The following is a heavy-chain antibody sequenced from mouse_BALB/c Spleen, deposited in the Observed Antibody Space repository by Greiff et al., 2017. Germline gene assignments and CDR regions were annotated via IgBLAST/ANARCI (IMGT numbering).Heavy chain of an antibody. Sequence: EVQGVESGGGLVKPGGSLKLSCAASGFTFSSYAMSWVRQSPEKRLEWVAEISSGGSYTYYPDTVTGRFTISRDNAKNTLYLEMSSLRSEDTAMYYCARDNGTTVGYFDVWGAGTTVTVSS. V-gene: IGHV5-9-4*01. D-gene: IGHD1-1*01. CDR2: ISSGGSYT. J-gene: IGHJ1*01. CDR3: ARDNGTTVGYFDV. CDR1: GFTFSSYA.